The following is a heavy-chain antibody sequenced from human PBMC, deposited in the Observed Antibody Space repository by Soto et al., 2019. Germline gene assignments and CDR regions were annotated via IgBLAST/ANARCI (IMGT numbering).Heavy chain of an antibody. CDR2: IHYDGET. V-gene: IGHV4-31*03. Sequence: QVQLQESGPGLVKPSQTLSLTCSVSGISISRGGSYWGWIRQHAGKGLEWIGYIHYDGETFFNPSLESRLSISADTSKNQFSLKLISVTAADTAVYYCAGSVVGAQLPTDYWGQGILVTVSS. CDR3: AGSVVGAQLPTDY. J-gene: IGHJ4*02. CDR1: GISISRGGSY. D-gene: IGHD2-15*01.